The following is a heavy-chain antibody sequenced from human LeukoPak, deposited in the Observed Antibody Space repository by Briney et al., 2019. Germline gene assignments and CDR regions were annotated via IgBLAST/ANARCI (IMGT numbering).Heavy chain of an antibody. D-gene: IGHD2-2*01. CDR3: ARSSSRAAMGLDY. CDR2: INPNSGGT. CDR1: GYTCTGYY. V-gene: IGHV1-2*02. J-gene: IGHJ4*02. Sequence: ASVKVSCMASGYTCTGYYMHWVRQAPGQGLEWMGWINPNSGGTNYAQKFQGRVTMTRDTSISTAYMELSRLRSDDTAVYYCARSSSRAAMGLDYWDQGTVVTVSS.